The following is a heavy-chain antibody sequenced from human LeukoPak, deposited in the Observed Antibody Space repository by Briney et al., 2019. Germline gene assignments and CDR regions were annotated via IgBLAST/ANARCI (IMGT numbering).Heavy chain of an antibody. CDR1: GITFSTYW. CDR3: ARAHYYDHADLFDY. D-gene: IGHD3-22*01. Sequence: GGSQRLSCAVSGITFSTYWMHWVRQAPGKGFVWVSRISSDGSRTNYADSVKGRFTISRDNAKNTLYLQMNSLRAEDTAVYYCARAHYYDHADLFDYWGQGALVSVSS. CDR2: ISSDGSRT. J-gene: IGHJ4*02. V-gene: IGHV3-74*01.